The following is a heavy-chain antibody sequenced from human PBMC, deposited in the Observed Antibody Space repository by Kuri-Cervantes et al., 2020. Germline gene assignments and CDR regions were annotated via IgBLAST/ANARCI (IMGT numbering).Heavy chain of an antibody. V-gene: IGHV3-30*03. J-gene: IGHJ4*02. CDR3: ATLPQQLETDY. CDR1: GFTFSSYG. Sequence: GESLKISCAASGFTFSSYGMHWVRQAPGKGLEWVAVISYDGSNKYYADSVKGRFTISRDNSKNTLYLQMNSLRAEDTAVYYCATLPQQLETDYWGQGTLVTVSS. CDR2: ISYDGSNK. D-gene: IGHD6-13*01.